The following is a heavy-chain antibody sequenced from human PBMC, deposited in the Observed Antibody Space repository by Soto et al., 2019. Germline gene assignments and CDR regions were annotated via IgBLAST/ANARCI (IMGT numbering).Heavy chain of an antibody. Sequence: GASVKVSCKASGYTFTSYGISWVRQAPGQGLEWMGWISAYNGNTNYAQKLQGRVTMTTDTSTSTAYMELRSLRSDDTAVYYCARDPSGPQTGNWFDPWGQGTLVTVSS. CDR2: ISAYNGNT. CDR1: GYTFTSYG. CDR3: ARDPSGPQTGNWFDP. D-gene: IGHD3-10*01. J-gene: IGHJ5*02. V-gene: IGHV1-18*01.